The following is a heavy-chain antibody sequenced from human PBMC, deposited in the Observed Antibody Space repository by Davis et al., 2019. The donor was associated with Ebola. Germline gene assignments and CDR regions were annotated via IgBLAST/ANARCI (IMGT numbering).Heavy chain of an antibody. CDR2: INPHNGNT. CDR1: GYTFTSYG. D-gene: IGHD4/OR15-4a*01. V-gene: IGHV1-18*04. CDR3: ARGMGLTALGGLYFYSYAMDV. Sequence: ASVKVSCKASGYTFTSYGITWVRQAPGQGLEWMGWINPHNGNTNYAQNVQGRVTMTTDTSTTTAYMEVGSLRSDDTAVYYCARGMGLTALGGLYFYSYAMDVWGKGTTVTVSS. J-gene: IGHJ6*04.